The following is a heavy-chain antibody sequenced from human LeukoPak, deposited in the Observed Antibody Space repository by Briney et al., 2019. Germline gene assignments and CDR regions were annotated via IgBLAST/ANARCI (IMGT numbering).Heavy chain of an antibody. D-gene: IGHD2-15*01. V-gene: IGHV1-2*02. Sequence: ASVKVSCKASGYTFTSYDINWVRQATGQGLEWMGWINPNSGGTNYAQKFQGRVIMTRDTSISTAYMELSRLRFDDTAVYYCVRADLLYCSGGSCYRGVNWFDPWGQGTLVTVSS. CDR3: VRADLLYCSGGSCYRGVNWFDP. J-gene: IGHJ5*02. CDR2: INPNSGGT. CDR1: GYTFTSYD.